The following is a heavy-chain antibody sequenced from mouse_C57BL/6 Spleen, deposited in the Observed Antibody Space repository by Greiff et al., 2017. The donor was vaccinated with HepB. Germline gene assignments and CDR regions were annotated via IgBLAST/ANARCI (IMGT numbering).Heavy chain of an antibody. CDR2: IDPSDSYT. CDR3: ARRGVYGYSPFDY. D-gene: IGHD2-2*01. V-gene: IGHV1-69*01. Sequence: QVQLQQPGAELVMPGASVKLSCKASGYTFTSYWMHWVKQRPGQGLEWIGEIDPSDSYTNYNQKFKGKSTLTVDKSSSTAYMQLSSLTSEDSAVYYCARRGVYGYSPFDYWGQGTTLTVSS. J-gene: IGHJ2*01. CDR1: GYTFTSYW.